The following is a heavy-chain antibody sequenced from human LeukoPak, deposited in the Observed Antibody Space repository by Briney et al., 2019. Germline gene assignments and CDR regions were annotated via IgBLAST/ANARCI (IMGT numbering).Heavy chain of an antibody. D-gene: IGHD6-19*01. CDR1: GFTFSSYD. CDR2: IGTAGDT. CDR3: VRGGELRAGWFDL. V-gene: IGHV3-13*01. Sequence: GGSLRLSCAASGFTFSSYDMHWVRQATGKGLEWVSGIGTAGDTYYAGSVKGRLTISRENAKNSLYLQMNSLRAGDTAVYYCVRGGELRAGWFDLWGRGTLVTVSS. J-gene: IGHJ2*01.